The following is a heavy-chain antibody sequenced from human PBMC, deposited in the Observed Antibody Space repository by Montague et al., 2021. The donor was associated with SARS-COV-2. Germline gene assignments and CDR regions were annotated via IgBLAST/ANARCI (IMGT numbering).Heavy chain of an antibody. Sequence: SETLSLTCTVSGGSISSSSYDWGWIRQPPGKGLEWIGSIDYSGSTYYNPSLKSRVTISVDTSKNQFSLKLSSVTAADTAVYYCARLGRQQLVRLSGMDVWGQGTTVTVSS. D-gene: IGHD6-13*01. J-gene: IGHJ6*02. CDR2: IDYSGST. V-gene: IGHV4-39*07. CDR3: ARLGRQQLVRLSGMDV. CDR1: GGSISSSSYD.